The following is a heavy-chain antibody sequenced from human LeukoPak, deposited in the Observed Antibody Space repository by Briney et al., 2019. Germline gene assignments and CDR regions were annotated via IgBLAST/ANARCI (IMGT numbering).Heavy chain of an antibody. J-gene: IGHJ4*02. CDR2: IWYDGSNK. D-gene: IGHD2-21*01. CDR3: VSGAGVIPDY. V-gene: IGHV3-33*01. Sequence: GSLRLSCAASGFTFSSHGMHWVRQAPGKGLEWVAVIWYDGSNKYYADSVKGRFTISRDNSKNTLYLQMNSLRAADTAVYYCVSGAGVIPDYWGQGTLVTVSS. CDR1: GFTFSSHG.